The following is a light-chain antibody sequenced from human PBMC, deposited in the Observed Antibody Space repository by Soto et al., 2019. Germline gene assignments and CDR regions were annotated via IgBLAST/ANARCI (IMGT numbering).Light chain of an antibody. CDR2: KVS. Sequence: DVVVTQSPLSLPVTLVQAASISFRSSQMLVHRDGNTYLSWFRQRPGQSPRRLIYKVSNREAGVPDRFSGSGSGTDFTLKISRVEAEDVGLYYCMQGSHWPPITFGQGTRLEI. V-gene: IGKV2-30*02. J-gene: IGKJ5*01. CDR3: MQGSHWPPIT. CDR1: QMLVHRDGNTY.